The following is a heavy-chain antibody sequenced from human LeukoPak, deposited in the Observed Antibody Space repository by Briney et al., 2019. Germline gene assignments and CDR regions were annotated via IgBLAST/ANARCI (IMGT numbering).Heavy chain of an antibody. CDR1: GFTFSSYS. V-gene: IGHV3-21*01. D-gene: IGHD4-23*01. CDR2: ISSSSSYI. Sequence: GGSLRLSCAASGFTFSSYSMNWVRQAPGKGLEWVSSISSSSSYIYYADSVKGRFTISRDNAKNSLYLQMNSLRAEDTAVYYCARGETTVVTPWSIDYWGQGTLVTVSS. CDR3: ARGETTVVTPWSIDY. J-gene: IGHJ4*02.